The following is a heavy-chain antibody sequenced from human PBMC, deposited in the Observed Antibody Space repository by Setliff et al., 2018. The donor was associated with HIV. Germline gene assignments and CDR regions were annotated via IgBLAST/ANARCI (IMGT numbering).Heavy chain of an antibody. CDR2: IKPDGSEK. CDR3: ATPRGLYSSSG. J-gene: IGHJ4*02. D-gene: IGHD6-13*01. CDR1: GFTFSSYW. V-gene: IGHV3-7*03. Sequence: PGGSLRLSCAASGFTFSSYWMSWVRQAPGKGLEWVANIKPDGSEKYYVDSLKDRFTISRDNAKNSLYLQMNSLRVEDTAVYYCATPRGLYSSSGWGQGTLVTVSS.